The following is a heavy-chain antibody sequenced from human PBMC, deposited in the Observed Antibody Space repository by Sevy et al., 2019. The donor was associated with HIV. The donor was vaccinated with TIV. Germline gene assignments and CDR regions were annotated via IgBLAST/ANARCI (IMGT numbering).Heavy chain of an antibody. CDR2: MTSSGSYI. V-gene: IGHV3-21*01. CDR3: VRDGLNY. J-gene: IGHJ4*02. CDR1: GFTFSTST. Sequence: GGSLRLSCAASGFTFSTSTMNWVRQAPGKGLEWVSLMTSSGSYILYADSVKGRFTISRDNAKNSVFLQMNSLRVEDTAVYYCVRDGLNYWGQGTLVTVSP.